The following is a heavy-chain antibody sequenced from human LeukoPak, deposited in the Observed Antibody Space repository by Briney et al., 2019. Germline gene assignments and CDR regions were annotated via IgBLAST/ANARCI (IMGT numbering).Heavy chain of an antibody. CDR3: ASFDDFWSARDWYFDY. Sequence: GGSLRLSCAASGLTFSSYWMSWVRQAPGKGLEWVANIKQDGSEKYYVDSVKGRFTISRDNAKNSLYLQMNSLRAEDTAVYYCASFDDFWSARDWYFDYWGQGTLVTASS. V-gene: IGHV3-7*01. J-gene: IGHJ4*02. D-gene: IGHD3/OR15-3a*01. CDR1: GLTFSSYW. CDR2: IKQDGSEK.